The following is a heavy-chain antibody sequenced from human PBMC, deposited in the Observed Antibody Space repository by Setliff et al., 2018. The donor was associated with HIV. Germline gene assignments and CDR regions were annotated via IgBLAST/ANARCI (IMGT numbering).Heavy chain of an antibody. CDR2: ISSSSSSI. V-gene: IGHV3-48*01. J-gene: IGHJ6*02. CDR3: AKDLQTYYYDSSGSPYYGMDV. CDR1: GFRFSTYS. D-gene: IGHD3-22*01. Sequence: LRLPCVASGFRFSTYSMNWVRQAPGKGLEWLSYISSSSSSIYHADSVKGRFTISRDNSKNTLYLQMNSLRAEDTAVYYCAKDLQTYYYDSSGSPYYGMDVWGQGTTVTVSS.